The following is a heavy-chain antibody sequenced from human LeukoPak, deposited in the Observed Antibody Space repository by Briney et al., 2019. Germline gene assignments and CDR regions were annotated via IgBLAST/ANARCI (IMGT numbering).Heavy chain of an antibody. Sequence: PGGSLRLSCAASGFTFSSYAMSWVRQAPGKGLEWVSAISGSGGSTYYADSVKGRFTISRDNSKNALYLQMDSLRAGDTALCYCGKDISAGGMDVWGQGTTVTVSS. V-gene: IGHV3-23*01. CDR1: GFTFSSYA. J-gene: IGHJ6*02. CDR3: GKDISAGGMDV. D-gene: IGHD3-10*01. CDR2: ISGSGGST.